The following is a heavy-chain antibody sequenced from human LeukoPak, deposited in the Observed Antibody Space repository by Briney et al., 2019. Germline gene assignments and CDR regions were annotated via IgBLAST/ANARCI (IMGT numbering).Heavy chain of an antibody. CDR1: VYTFSNYG. Sequence: ASVKVSRKASVYTFSNYGISWVRQAPGLGLEGMGYTIYKGNTNYAPKFQDRVAMTTDTSTTTAYMELRSLESDDTAVYYCARHSGSGWQALGYWGQGTLVTASS. D-gene: IGHD2-15*01. CDR2: TIYKGNT. V-gene: IGHV1-18*04. CDR3: ARHSGSGWQALGY. J-gene: IGHJ4*02.